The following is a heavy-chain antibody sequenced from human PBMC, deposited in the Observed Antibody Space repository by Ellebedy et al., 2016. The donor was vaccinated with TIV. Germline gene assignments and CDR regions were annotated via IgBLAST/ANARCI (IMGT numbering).Heavy chain of an antibody. D-gene: IGHD3-10*01. V-gene: IGHV1-24*01. CDR1: GYTLTELS. Sequence: ASVKVSCKVSGYTLTELSMHWVRQAPGKGLEWMGGFDPEDGETIYAQKFQGRVTMTEDTSTDTAYMELSSLLSEDTAVYYCATRDPPGELFYYYYGMDVWGQGTTVTVSS. CDR3: ATRDPPGELFYYYYGMDV. CDR2: FDPEDGET. J-gene: IGHJ6*02.